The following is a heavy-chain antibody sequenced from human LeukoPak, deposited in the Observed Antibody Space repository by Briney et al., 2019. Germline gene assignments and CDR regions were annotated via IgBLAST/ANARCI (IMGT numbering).Heavy chain of an antibody. Sequence: ASVKVSCKASGYALPNKGFIGLGRPPGKGLSGRGWISPYTGNTNYEQKFQGRVTMTTNTSTSTAYMELRSLRSDDTAVYYCARRGFSYGFYLHAFDIWGQGTMVTVSS. CDR1: GYALPNKG. V-gene: IGHV1-18*01. J-gene: IGHJ3*02. D-gene: IGHD5-18*01. CDR3: ARRGFSYGFYLHAFDI. CDR2: ISPYTGNT.